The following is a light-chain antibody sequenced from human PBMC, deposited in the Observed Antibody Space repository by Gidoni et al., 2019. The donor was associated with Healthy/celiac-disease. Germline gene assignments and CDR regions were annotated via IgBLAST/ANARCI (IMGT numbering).Light chain of an antibody. V-gene: IGKV3-11*01. Sequence: DIVLTQSPATLSLSPGERAILSCRASQSVSSYLAWYQQKPAQAPRLLIYDASNRATGIPARFSGSGSGTDFTLTISSLEPEDCAVYYCQQRSNWPITFGQGTRLEIK. CDR1: QSVSSY. J-gene: IGKJ5*01. CDR2: DAS. CDR3: QQRSNWPIT.